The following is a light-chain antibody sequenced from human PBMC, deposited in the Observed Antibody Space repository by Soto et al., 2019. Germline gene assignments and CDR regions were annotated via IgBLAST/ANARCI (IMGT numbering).Light chain of an antibody. V-gene: IGKV1-5*01. CDR3: QQYKDSMWT. CDR1: QTVERW. Sequence: DIQMTQSPSTLSASVGDRVTITCRASQTVERWLAWYQQKPGRAPSLLISDVSSLERGVPSRFSGSGSATEFTLTISGLQPEDFATYYCQQYKDSMWTFGQGTKV. J-gene: IGKJ1*01. CDR2: DVS.